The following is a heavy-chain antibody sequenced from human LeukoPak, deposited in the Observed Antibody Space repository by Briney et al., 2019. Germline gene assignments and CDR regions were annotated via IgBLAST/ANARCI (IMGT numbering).Heavy chain of an antibody. D-gene: IGHD3-22*01. Sequence: PSETLSLTCTVSGYSISSDYYWGWIRQPPGKGLEWIGNIYQTGSTYYNPSLTSRVTISVDTSKNQFSLKLSSVTAADTAVYYCASRYYDSSGYYGEGDFQHWGQGTLVTVSS. CDR1: GYSISSDYY. J-gene: IGHJ1*01. CDR3: ASRYYDSSGYYGEGDFQH. CDR2: IYQTGST. V-gene: IGHV4-38-2*02.